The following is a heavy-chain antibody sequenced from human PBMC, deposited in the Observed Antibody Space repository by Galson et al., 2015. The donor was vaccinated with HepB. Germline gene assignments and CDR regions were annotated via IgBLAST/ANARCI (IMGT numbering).Heavy chain of an antibody. J-gene: IGHJ4*02. D-gene: IGHD3-3*01. CDR3: AKDPKVGFLEWFNDY. Sequence: SLRLSCAVSGLTFSRHAMTWVRQAPGKGLEWVSSISGSGGSTFYAGSVKGRFTISRDNSKNTLYLQMDSLRAEDTALYYCAKDPKVGFLEWFNDYWGQGTLVTVSS. CDR1: GLTFSRHA. V-gene: IGHV3-23*01. CDR2: ISGSGGST.